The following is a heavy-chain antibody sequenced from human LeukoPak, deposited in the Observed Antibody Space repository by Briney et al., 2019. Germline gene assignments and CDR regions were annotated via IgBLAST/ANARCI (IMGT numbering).Heavy chain of an antibody. V-gene: IGHV1-2*02. CDR3: ARGSGFQYRGITTNYYMDV. Sequence: ASVKVSCRASGYTFTDYYIHWVRQAPGQGLEWMGWIDPKSGGTSFAQKFQGSVTMTRDTSISTAYIELSRLKYDDTAVYYCARGSGFQYRGITTNYYMDVWGKGTTVTISS. J-gene: IGHJ6*03. CDR2: IDPKSGGT. CDR1: GYTFTDYY. D-gene: IGHD3-22*01.